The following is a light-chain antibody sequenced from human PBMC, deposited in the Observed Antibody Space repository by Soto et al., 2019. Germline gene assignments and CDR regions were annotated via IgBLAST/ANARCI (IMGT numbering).Light chain of an antibody. CDR2: GNS. V-gene: IGLV1-40*01. Sequence: QSVLTQPPSVSGAPGQRVTISCTGSSSNIGAGYDVHWYQQLPGTAPKLLIYGNSNRPSGVPDRFSGSKSGTSASLAITGRQAEDDADYYCQSSDSSLSGGDVFGSGTKLTVL. CDR1: SSNIGAGYD. CDR3: QSSDSSLSGGDV. J-gene: IGLJ1*01.